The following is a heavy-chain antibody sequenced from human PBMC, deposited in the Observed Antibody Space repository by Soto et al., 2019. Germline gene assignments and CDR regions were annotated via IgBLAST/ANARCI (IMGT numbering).Heavy chain of an antibody. J-gene: IGHJ3*02. CDR1: GFTFSDYY. Sequence: QVQLVESGGGLVKPGGSLRLSCAASGFTFSDYYMSWIRQAPGKGLEWVSYISSSGSTIYYADSVKGRFTISRDNAKNSLDLQMNSLRAEDTAVYYCASVNAYSSGWYDAFDIWGQGTMVTVSS. V-gene: IGHV3-11*01. CDR3: ASVNAYSSGWYDAFDI. CDR2: ISSSGSTI. D-gene: IGHD6-19*01.